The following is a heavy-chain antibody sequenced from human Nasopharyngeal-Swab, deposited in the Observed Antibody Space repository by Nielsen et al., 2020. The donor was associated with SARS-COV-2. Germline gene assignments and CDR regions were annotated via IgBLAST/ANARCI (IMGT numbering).Heavy chain of an antibody. D-gene: IGHD3-3*01. CDR2: ISRNGGST. Sequence: GESLKISCSASGFTFSSYAMHWVRQAPGKGLEYVSAISRNGGSTYFADSVKGRFTISRDNSKNTLYLQMSSLRAEDTAVYYCVKDPFGHYWEIFGLLDYWGQGTLVTVSS. V-gene: IGHV3-64D*06. CDR3: VKDPFGHYWEIFGLLDY. J-gene: IGHJ4*02. CDR1: GFTFSSYA.